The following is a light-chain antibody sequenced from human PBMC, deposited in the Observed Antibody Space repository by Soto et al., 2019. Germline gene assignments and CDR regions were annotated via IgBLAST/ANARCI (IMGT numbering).Light chain of an antibody. CDR2: KAS. CDR1: QSIGSW. CDR3: QQYNSHST. V-gene: IGKV1-5*03. J-gene: IGKJ1*01. Sequence: DIQMTQSPSTLSASVGDRVTITCRASQSIGSWLAWYQQKPGKAPKLLIYKASSLESGVPSRFSGSGSGTEFTHTISSLQPDDFATYYCQQYNSHSTFGQGTRVEIK.